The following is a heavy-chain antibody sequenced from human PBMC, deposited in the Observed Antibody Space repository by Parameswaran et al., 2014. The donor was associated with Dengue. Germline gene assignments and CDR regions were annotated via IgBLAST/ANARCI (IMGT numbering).Heavy chain of an antibody. V-gene: IGHV5-51*01. CDR3: ARLGTTGTTRGPLYYYGMDV. D-gene: IGHD1-1*01. Sequence: VRQMPGKGLEWMGIIYPGDSDTRYSPSFQGQVTISADKSISTAYLQWSSLKASDTAMYYCARLGTTGTTRGPLYYYGMDVWGQGTTVTVSS. CDR2: IYPGDSDT. J-gene: IGHJ6*02.